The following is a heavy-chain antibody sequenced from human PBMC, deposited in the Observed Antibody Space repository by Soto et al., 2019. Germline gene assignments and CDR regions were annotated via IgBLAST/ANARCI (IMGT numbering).Heavy chain of an antibody. CDR1: GYSFTSYW. V-gene: IGHV5-51*01. Sequence: EVQLVQSGAEVKKPGESLKISCKGSGYSFTSYWIGWVRQMPGKGLEWMGIIYPGDSDTRYSPSFQGQVTISADKSISIXYLQWSSLKASDTAMYYCARHIIAAAGTEGDAFDIWGQGTMVTVSS. D-gene: IGHD6-13*01. CDR2: IYPGDSDT. J-gene: IGHJ3*02. CDR3: ARHIIAAAGTEGDAFDI.